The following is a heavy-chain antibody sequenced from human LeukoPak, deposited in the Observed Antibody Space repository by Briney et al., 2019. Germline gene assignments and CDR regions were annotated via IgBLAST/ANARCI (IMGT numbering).Heavy chain of an antibody. CDR1: GYTFTSYY. V-gene: IGHV1-46*01. J-gene: IGHJ4*02. CDR2: INPNGGST. Sequence: ASVKVSCKASGYTFTSYYMHWVRQAPGQGLEWMGIINPNGGSTSNAQKFQGRVTMTRDTSTSTVYMELSSLRSEDTAVYYCARDALAVAGTFDYWGQGTLVTVSS. CDR3: ARDALAVAGTFDY. D-gene: IGHD6-19*01.